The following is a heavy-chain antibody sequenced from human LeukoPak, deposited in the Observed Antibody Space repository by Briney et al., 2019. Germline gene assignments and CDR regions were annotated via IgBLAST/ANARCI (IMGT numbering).Heavy chain of an antibody. J-gene: IGHJ6*03. V-gene: IGHV7-4-1*02. CDR1: GYTFTNYA. Sequence: ASVKVSCKASGYTFTNYAMNWVRQAPGQGLEWMGWINTNTWNPTYAQGFTGRFVFSLDTSVTTAYLQISSLKADDTAIYYCARGYRGWLQEKGHYYYYMDVWGKGTTVTVSS. CDR2: INTNTWNP. D-gene: IGHD5-24*01. CDR3: ARGYRGWLQEKGHYYYYMDV.